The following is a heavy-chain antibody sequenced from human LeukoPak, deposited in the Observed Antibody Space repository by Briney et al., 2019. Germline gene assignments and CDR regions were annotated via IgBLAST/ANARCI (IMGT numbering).Heavy chain of an antibody. J-gene: IGHJ6*02. V-gene: IGHV3-30-3*01. Sequence: GGSLRLSCAASGFTFSSYAMHWVRQAPGKGLEWVAVISYDGSNKYYADSVKGRFTISRDNSKNTLYLQMNSLRAEDTAVYYCARERRYCSSTSCYMGGYYYYGMDVWGQGTTVTVSS. CDR1: GFTFSSYA. CDR2: ISYDGSNK. CDR3: ARERRYCSSTSCYMGGYYYYGMDV. D-gene: IGHD2-2*02.